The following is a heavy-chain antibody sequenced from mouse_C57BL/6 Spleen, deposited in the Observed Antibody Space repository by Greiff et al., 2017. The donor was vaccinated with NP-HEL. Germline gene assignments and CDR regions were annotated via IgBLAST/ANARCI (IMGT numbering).Heavy chain of an antibody. Sequence: VQLQQSGAELARPGASVKMSCKASGYTFTSYTMHWVKQRPGQGLEWIGYINPSSGYTKYNQKFKDKATLTADKSSSTAYMQLSSLTSEDSAVYYCARGLGNLYAMDYWGQGTSVTVSS. D-gene: IGHD2-1*01. V-gene: IGHV1-4*01. CDR2: INPSSGYT. CDR1: GYTFTSYT. CDR3: ARGLGNLYAMDY. J-gene: IGHJ4*01.